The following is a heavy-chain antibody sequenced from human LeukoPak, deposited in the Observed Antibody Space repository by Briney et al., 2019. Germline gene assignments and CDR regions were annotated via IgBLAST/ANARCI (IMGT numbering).Heavy chain of an antibody. D-gene: IGHD2/OR15-2a*01. CDR2: INPNSGGA. Sequence: ASVKVSCKASGYTFTGYYMHWVRQAPGQGLEWMGWINPNSGGANYAQKFQGRVTMTRDTSISTAYMELSRLRSDDTAVYYCARDREYLYYYYGTDVWGQGTTVTVSS. CDR3: ARDREYLYYYYGTDV. CDR1: GYTFTGYY. J-gene: IGHJ6*02. V-gene: IGHV1-2*02.